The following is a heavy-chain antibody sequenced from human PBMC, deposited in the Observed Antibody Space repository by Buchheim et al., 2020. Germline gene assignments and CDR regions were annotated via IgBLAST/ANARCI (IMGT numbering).Heavy chain of an antibody. D-gene: IGHD1-26*01. CDR2: ISSSGSNI. V-gene: IGHV3-48*03. CDR3: ARGRQLRRDSGNHLDY. CDR1: GFTFSSYG. J-gene: IGHJ4*02. Sequence: EVQLVESGGDLVQPGGSLRLSCAASGFTFSSYGMNWVRQAPGKGLEWISYISSSGSNIHHADSVKGRFTISRDNAKNSLYLQMNSLRAEDTAVYYCARGRQLRRDSGNHLDYWGQGTL.